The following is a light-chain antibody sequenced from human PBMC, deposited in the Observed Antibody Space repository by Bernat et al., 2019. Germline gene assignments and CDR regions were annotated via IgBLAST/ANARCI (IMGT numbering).Light chain of an antibody. CDR2: YAS. Sequence: DIEITQSPSSLSASVGDRVTITCRASQSISTYLNWYQQKPGKAPNLLIYYASSLQSGVPSRFSGSGSGTDFTLTISRLQPEDFATYYCQQSYSSPYPFGQGTKLEI. J-gene: IGKJ2*01. V-gene: IGKV1-39*01. CDR1: QSISTY. CDR3: QQSYSSPYP.